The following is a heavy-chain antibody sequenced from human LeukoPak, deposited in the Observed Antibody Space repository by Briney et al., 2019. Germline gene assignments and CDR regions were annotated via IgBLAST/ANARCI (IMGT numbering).Heavy chain of an antibody. Sequence: ASVKVSCKASGYTFTNYGVSWVRQAPGQGPEWMGRISSYNGNTHYPQKLQDRVTMTTDTSTNTAYMELRSLRSDDTAVYYCARGPRCSGDTCYSQYFDYWGQGTLVTVSS. D-gene: IGHD2-15*01. CDR3: ARGPRCSGDTCYSQYFDY. CDR2: ISSYNGNT. V-gene: IGHV1-18*01. CDR1: GYTFTNYG. J-gene: IGHJ4*02.